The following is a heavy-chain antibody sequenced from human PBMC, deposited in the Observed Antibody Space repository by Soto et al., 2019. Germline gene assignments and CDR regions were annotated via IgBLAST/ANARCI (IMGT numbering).Heavy chain of an antibody. V-gene: IGHV1-18*01. CDR1: GYTFTSYA. CDR3: ARRGFGEFVYYFDF. D-gene: IGHD3-10*01. Sequence: QVQLVQSGAEVKKPGASVKVSCKASGYTFTSYAISWVRQAPGQGLEWMGWISAYNGNTNYAQKLQGRVTMTTDTPTSTAYMELRSLTSNDAAVYYCARRGFGEFVYYFDFWGQGTLVTVSS. J-gene: IGHJ4*02. CDR2: ISAYNGNT.